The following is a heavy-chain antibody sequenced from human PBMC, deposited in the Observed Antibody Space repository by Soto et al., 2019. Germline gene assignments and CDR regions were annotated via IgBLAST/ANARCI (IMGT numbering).Heavy chain of an antibody. D-gene: IGHD3-10*01. CDR2: INHSGST. Sequence: ETLSLTCAVYGGSFSGYYWSWIRQPPGKGLEWIGEINHSGSTNYNPSLKSRVTISVDTSKNQFSLKLNSVTAADTAVYYCARHYNSGSYPLDRWGQGTLVTVSS. CDR1: GGSFSGYY. CDR3: ARHYNSGSYPLDR. J-gene: IGHJ5*02. V-gene: IGHV4-34*01.